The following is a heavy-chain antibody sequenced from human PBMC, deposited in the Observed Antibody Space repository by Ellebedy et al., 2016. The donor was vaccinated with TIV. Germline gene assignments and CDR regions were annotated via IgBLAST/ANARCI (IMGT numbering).Heavy chain of an antibody. D-gene: IGHD3-16*01. J-gene: IGHJ4*02. Sequence: ASVKVSXKASGYTFTGYYMHWVRQAPGQGLEWMGWINPNSGGTNYAQKFQGRVTMTRDTSISTAYMELSRLRSDDTAVYYCARIYDYVWGSPSGLGYWGQGTLVTVSS. V-gene: IGHV1-2*02. CDR1: GYTFTGYY. CDR3: ARIYDYVWGSPSGLGY. CDR2: INPNSGGT.